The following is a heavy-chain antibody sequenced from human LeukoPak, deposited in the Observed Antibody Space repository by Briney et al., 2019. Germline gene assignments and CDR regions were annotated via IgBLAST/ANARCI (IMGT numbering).Heavy chain of an antibody. J-gene: IGHJ4*02. CDR3: ARGVVVVPAASHFDY. CDR1: GGSISSGSYY. Sequence: SQTLSLTCTVSGGSISSGSYYWSWIRQPAGKGLEWIGRIYTSGSTNYNPSLKSRVTISVDTSKNQFSLKLSSVTAADTAVYYCARGVVVVPAASHFDYWGQGTLVTVSS. CDR2: IYTSGST. V-gene: IGHV4-61*02. D-gene: IGHD2-2*01.